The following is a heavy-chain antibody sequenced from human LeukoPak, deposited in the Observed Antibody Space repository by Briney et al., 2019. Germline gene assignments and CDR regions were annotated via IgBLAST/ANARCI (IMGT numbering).Heavy chain of an antibody. CDR2: FTPEHAET. J-gene: IGHJ4*02. CDR1: GYSLTELS. Sequence: ASVKVSCKVSGYSLTELSVHCVRQAPGIGLEWMGGFTPEHAETTYAQRFQGRVTMTEDTSTGTAYMELSSLRSDDTAVYYCATGDYGGIYFDFWGRGTLVTVSP. D-gene: IGHD4-23*01. CDR3: ATGDYGGIYFDF. V-gene: IGHV1-24*01.